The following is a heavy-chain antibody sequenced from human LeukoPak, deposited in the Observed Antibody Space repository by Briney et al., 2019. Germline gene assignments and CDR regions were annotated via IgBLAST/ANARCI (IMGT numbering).Heavy chain of an antibody. CDR2: IYTSGSA. D-gene: IGHD3-9*01. CDR3: ATTRLLYTDYYWYFDL. Sequence: PSETLSLTCTVSGGSISSYYWSWIRQPAGKGLEWIGRIYTSGSANYNPSLKSRVTMSVDTSKNQFSLKLSSVTAADTAVYFCATTRLLYTDYYWYFDLWGRGTLVTVSS. CDR1: GGSISSYY. V-gene: IGHV4-4*07. J-gene: IGHJ2*01.